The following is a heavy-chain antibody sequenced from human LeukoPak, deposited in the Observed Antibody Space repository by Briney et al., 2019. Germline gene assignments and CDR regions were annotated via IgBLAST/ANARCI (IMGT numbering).Heavy chain of an antibody. CDR3: AKGGGFDWLPRKYYFAY. J-gene: IGHJ4*01. CDR2: FSGSGGST. Sequence: GGSLSPSCAPHEFTFSSYAITWTRQPQGKGLKRVSAFSGSGGSTYYADSVKGRFTIPKDNSKNTLYLQMNSLRAEDTAVYYCAKGGGFDWLPRKYYFAYWGQGTLVTVSS. V-gene: IGHV3-23*01. CDR1: EFTFSSYA. D-gene: IGHD3-9*01.